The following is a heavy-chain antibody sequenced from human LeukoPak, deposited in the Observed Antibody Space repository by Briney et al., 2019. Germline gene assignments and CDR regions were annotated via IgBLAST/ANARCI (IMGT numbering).Heavy chain of an antibody. Sequence: GASVKVSCTASGYTFSDYYIHWLRQAPGQELEWMGWINPKSGVTNFAQYFQGRVTMTRDTSSTTVYMELTRLRSDDTAVYYCARPLGSLKEYWWFDPWGQGTLVTVSS. V-gene: IGHV1-2*02. J-gene: IGHJ5*02. CDR2: INPKSGVT. CDR3: ARPLGSLKEYWWFDP. D-gene: IGHD2/OR15-2a*01. CDR1: GYTFSDYY.